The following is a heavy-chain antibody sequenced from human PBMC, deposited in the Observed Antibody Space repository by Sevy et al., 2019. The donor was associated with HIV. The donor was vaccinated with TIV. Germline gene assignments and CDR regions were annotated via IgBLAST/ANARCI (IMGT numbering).Heavy chain of an antibody. CDR1: GFTFGGYM. J-gene: IGHJ4*02. V-gene: IGHV3-23*01. CDR3: VKEGRDDFNPYLDF. Sequence: GGSLRLSCAGSGFTFGGYMMNWVRQAPGRGLEWVARVSRNGGTPEYGDSAKGRFTISRDNSKNTVYLQLKELRAEDTALYYCVKEGRDDFNPYLDFWGQGILFTVSS. CDR2: VSRNGGTP. D-gene: IGHD3-10*01.